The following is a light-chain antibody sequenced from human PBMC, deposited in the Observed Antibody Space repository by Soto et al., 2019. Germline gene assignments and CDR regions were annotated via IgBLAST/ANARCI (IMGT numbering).Light chain of an antibody. CDR1: RSISPW. J-gene: IGKJ5*01. CDR2: DVS. V-gene: IGKV1-5*01. Sequence: ILMTQSPSTLSASVGDRVTVTCRASRSISPWLAWYQQKPGKAPNLLIYDVSNLESGVPSRFSGSGSGTDFTLTISCLQSEDFATYYCQQYYSYPITFGQGTRLEIK. CDR3: QQYYSYPIT.